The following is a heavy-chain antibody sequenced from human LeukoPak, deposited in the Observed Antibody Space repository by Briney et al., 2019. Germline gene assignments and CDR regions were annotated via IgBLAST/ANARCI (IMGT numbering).Heavy chain of an antibody. D-gene: IGHD3-3*01. V-gene: IGHV1-24*01. CDR3: ATAPITIFGVVIGPSQFQFDY. J-gene: IGHJ4*02. Sequence: ASVKVSCKVSGYTLTELSMHWVRQAPGKGLEWMGGFDPEDGETIYAQKFQGRVTMTEDTSTDTAYMELSSLRSEDTAVYYCATAPITIFGVVIGPSQFQFDYWGQGTLVTVSS. CDR1: GYTLTELS. CDR2: FDPEDGET.